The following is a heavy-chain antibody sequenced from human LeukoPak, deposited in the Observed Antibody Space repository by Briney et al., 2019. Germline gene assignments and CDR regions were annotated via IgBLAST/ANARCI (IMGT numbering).Heavy chain of an antibody. CDR2: INSDGSST. J-gene: IGHJ3*02. Sequence: GGSLRLFCAASGFTFSRYWMHWVRQAPGKGLVWVSRINSDGSSTSYADSVKGRFTISRDNAKNTLYLQMNSLRAEDTALYYCARLDGGYAFDIWGQGTIVTVSS. CDR1: GFTFSRYW. V-gene: IGHV3-74*01. CDR3: ARLDGGYAFDI. D-gene: IGHD4-23*01.